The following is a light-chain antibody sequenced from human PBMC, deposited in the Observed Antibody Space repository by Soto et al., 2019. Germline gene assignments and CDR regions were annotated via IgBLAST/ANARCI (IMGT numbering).Light chain of an antibody. CDR3: QQYGT. CDR2: KAT. CDR1: QSISSW. J-gene: IGKJ1*01. Sequence: DIQMTQSPSPLSASVGDRVTITCRASQSISSWLAWYQQKPGKAPKLLIYKATSFESGVPSRFSGTGSGTEFTLTISSLQPDDFATYYYQQYGTCGQGTKVEIK. V-gene: IGKV1-5*03.